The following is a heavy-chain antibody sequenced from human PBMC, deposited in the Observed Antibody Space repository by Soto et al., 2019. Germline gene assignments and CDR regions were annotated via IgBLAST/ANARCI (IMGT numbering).Heavy chain of an antibody. CDR1: GFTFRNYA. V-gene: IGHV3-30-3*01. CDR3: ARGDREDIAVVVGVRPGQYGVDG. CDR2: ISYDGSNK. Sequence: GGSLRLSCAASGFTFRNYAMHWVRQAPGKGLECVAVISYDGSNKFYRDYVKGRFTISRDNSKNTLYLQINSLRYEDTAVYYCARGDREDIAVVVGVRPGQYGVDGWGQGTTVPVAS. D-gene: IGHD2-15*01. J-gene: IGHJ6*02.